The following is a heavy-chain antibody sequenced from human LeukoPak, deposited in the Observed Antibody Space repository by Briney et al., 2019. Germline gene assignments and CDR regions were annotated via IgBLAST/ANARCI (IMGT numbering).Heavy chain of an antibody. D-gene: IGHD3-3*01. CDR3: LGDLCDCWSGFGCY. CDR2: INPNSGGT. Sequence: ASVKVSCKASGYTFTGYYMHWVRQAPGQGLEWMGWINPNSGGTNYAQKVQGRVTMTRDTSISSAYMELSRLRSDDTAVYYCLGDLCDCWSGFGCYWGQGTLVTVSS. CDR1: GYTFTGYY. V-gene: IGHV1-2*02. J-gene: IGHJ4*02.